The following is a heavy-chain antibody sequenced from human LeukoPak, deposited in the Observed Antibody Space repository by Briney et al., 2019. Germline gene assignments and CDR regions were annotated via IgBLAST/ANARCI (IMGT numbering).Heavy chain of an antibody. J-gene: IGHJ4*02. Sequence: GGSLRLSCAASGFTFSSYTMNWVRQAPGKGLEWVSYISSSSSTIYYADSVKGRFTISRDNAKNSLYLQMNSLRAEDTAVYYCAREMYSSGWFLCDYWGQGTLVTVSS. CDR3: AREMYSSGWFLCDY. CDR2: ISSSSSTI. V-gene: IGHV3-48*04. CDR1: GFTFSSYT. D-gene: IGHD6-19*01.